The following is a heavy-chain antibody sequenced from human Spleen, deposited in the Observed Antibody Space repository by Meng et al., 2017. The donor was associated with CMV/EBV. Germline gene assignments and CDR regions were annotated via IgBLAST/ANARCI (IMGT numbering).Heavy chain of an antibody. Sequence: ASVKVSCKTSGYTFMNYHITWVRLAPRLGLEWLGWIRRNNHDATYPRKFKGRVTLSIDTSRSTAYMELSHLTSEDAAVYYCARGGEENPLDFWGQGTLGTVSS. CDR1: GYTFMNYH. V-gene: IGHV1-18*01. J-gene: IGHJ4*02. D-gene: IGHD3-10*01. CDR2: IRRNNHDA. CDR3: ARGGEENPLDF.